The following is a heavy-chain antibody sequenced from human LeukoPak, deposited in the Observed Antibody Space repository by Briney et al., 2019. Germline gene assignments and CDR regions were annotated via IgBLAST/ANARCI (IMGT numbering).Heavy chain of an antibody. Sequence: SETLSLTCTVSGGSISSSSYYWGWIRQPPGKGLEWIGSIYYSGSTYYNPSLKSRVTISVDTSKNQFSLKLSSVTAADTAVYYCARVVRSSLNWFDPWGQGTLVTVSS. V-gene: IGHV4-39*07. D-gene: IGHD6-13*01. CDR1: GGSISSSSYY. CDR2: IYYSGST. J-gene: IGHJ5*02. CDR3: ARVVRSSLNWFDP.